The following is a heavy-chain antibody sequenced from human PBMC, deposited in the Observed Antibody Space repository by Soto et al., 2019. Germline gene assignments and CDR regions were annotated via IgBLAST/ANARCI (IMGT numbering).Heavy chain of an antibody. CDR3: ARGDSPDCSNGVCSFFYNHDMDV. CDR2: INPKSGGT. V-gene: IGHV1-2*04. J-gene: IGHJ6*02. Sequence: GASVKVSCKASGYSFTDYHIHWVRQAPGQGLEWLGRINPKSGGTSTAQKFQGWVTMTTDTSNSTAFMERTSLTSDDTAISYCARGDSPDCSNGVCSFFYNHDMDVWGQGTTVTVSS. D-gene: IGHD2-8*01. CDR1: GYSFTDYH.